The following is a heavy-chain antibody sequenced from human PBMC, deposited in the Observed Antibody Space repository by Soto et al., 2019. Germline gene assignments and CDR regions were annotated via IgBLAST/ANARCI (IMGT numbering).Heavy chain of an antibody. CDR2: IYTSGST. V-gene: IGHV4-4*07. D-gene: IGHD6-13*01. J-gene: IGHJ5*02. CDR1: GGSISSYY. Sequence: QVQLQESGPGLVKPSETLSLTCTVSGGSISSYYWSWIRQPAGKGLEWIGRIYTSGSTNYNPSLKSRVTRSVDTSKNQFSLKLSSVTAADTAVYYCARSKAGIAAAAYRNWFDPWGQGTLVTVSS. CDR3: ARSKAGIAAAAYRNWFDP.